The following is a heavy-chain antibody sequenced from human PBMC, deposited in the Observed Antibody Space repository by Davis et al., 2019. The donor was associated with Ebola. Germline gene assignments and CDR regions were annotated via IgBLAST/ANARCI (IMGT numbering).Heavy chain of an antibody. J-gene: IGHJ6*04. CDR1: GFTFSSYG. CDR2: LSYDGSNK. Sequence: GESLKIPCAASGFTFSSYGMHWVRQAPGKGLEWVAVLSYDGSNKYYADSVKGRFTISRDNSKNTLYLQMNSLRAEDTAVYYCAKDLGIVATMLDYYGMDVWGKGTTVTVSS. D-gene: IGHD5-12*01. V-gene: IGHV3-30*18. CDR3: AKDLGIVATMLDYYGMDV.